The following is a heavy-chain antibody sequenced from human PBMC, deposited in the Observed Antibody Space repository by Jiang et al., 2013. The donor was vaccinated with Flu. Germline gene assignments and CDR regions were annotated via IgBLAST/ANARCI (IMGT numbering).Heavy chain of an antibody. Sequence: AASGFTFSSYAMHWVRPGVQARGVEWVAVISYDGSNKYYADSVKGRFTISRDNSKNTLYLQMNSLRAEDTAVYYCARDSVASYYDSSAWWFDPWGQGTLVTVSS. V-gene: IGHV3-30*04. J-gene: IGHJ5*02. CDR1: GFTFSSYA. CDR3: ARDSVASYYDSSAWWFDP. CDR2: ISYDGSNK. D-gene: IGHD3-22*01.